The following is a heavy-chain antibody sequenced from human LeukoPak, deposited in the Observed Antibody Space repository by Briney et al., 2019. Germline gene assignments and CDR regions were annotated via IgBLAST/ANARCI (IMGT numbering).Heavy chain of an antibody. D-gene: IGHD5-24*01. J-gene: IGHJ3*02. V-gene: IGHV3-30*02. CDR3: AKDSGVGMATTFSILDI. CDR2: IRYDGSNK. CDR1: GFTFSSYG. Sequence: QSGGSLRLSCAASGFTFSSYGMHWVRQAPGKGLEWEAFIRYDGSNKYYADSVKGRFTISRDNSKNTLYLQMNSLSAEDTAVYYCAKDSGVGMATTFSILDIWGRGTMVTVSS.